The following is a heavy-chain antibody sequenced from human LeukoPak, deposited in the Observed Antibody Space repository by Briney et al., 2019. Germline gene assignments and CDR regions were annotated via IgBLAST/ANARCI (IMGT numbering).Heavy chain of an antibody. V-gene: IGHV4-38-2*02. Sequence: PSETLSLTCTVSGYSISSGYCWGWIRQPPGKGLEWIGTIYHDGRTYFNPSLKSRVTISVDTSKNQFSLKLSSVTAADTAVYYCARTGGSFYFYYYMDVWGKGTTVTVSS. CDR3: ARTGGSFYFYYYMDV. J-gene: IGHJ6*03. CDR1: GYSISSGYC. D-gene: IGHD3-10*01. CDR2: IYHDGRT.